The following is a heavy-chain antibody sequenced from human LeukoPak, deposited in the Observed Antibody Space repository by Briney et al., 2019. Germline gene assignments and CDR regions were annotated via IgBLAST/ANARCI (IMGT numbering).Heavy chain of an antibody. CDR3: ARVHRGYSYGRLDY. D-gene: IGHD5-18*01. CDR2: ISSSDNTI. V-gene: IGHV3-48*02. Sequence: QAGGSLRLSCAASGFAFSDYSMNWVRQAPGKGLEWVSYISSSDNTIHYADSVKGRFTISRDNAKNSLYLEMNSLRDEGTAVYYCARVHRGYSYGRLDYWGQGTLVTVSS. CDR1: GFAFSDYS. J-gene: IGHJ4*02.